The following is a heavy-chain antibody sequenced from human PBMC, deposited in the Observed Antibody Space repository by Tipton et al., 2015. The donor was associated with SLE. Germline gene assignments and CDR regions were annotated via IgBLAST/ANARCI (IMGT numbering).Heavy chain of an antibody. CDR1: GFTFSSYW. D-gene: IGHD3-22*01. Sequence: SLRLSCAASGFTFSSYWMSWVRQAPGKGLEWVANIKQDGSEKYYADSVKGRFTISRDNAKNSLYLQMNSLRAEDTAVYYCARVKVGGNWFDPWGQGTLVTVSS. CDR2: IKQDGSEK. V-gene: IGHV3-7*01. CDR3: ARVKVGGNWFDP. J-gene: IGHJ5*02.